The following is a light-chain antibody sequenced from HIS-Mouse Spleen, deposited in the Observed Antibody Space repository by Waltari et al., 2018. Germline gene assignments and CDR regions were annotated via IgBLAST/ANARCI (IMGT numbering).Light chain of an antibody. V-gene: IGLV2-14*01. CDR3: SSYTSSSTWV. J-gene: IGLJ3*02. CDR2: EVS. CDR1: SSDVGGYNS. Sequence: QSALTQPASVSGSPGPSITISCTGTSSDVGGYNSVSWYQQHPGKAPKLMIYEVSNRPSGVSNRFSGSKSGNTASLTISGLQAEDEADYYCSSYTSSSTWVFGGGTKLTVL.